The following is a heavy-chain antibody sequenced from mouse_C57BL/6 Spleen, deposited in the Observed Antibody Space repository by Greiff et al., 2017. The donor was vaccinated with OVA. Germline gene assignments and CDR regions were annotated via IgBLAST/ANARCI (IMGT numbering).Heavy chain of an antibody. CDR3: ARGDVGGDY. D-gene: IGHD3-3*01. Sequence: VQLKESGPVLVKPGASVKMSCKASGYTFTDYYMNWVKQSHGKSLEWIGVINPYNGGTSYNQKFKGKATLTVDKSSSTAYMELNSLTSEDSAVYYCARGDVGGDYWGQGTTLTVSS. J-gene: IGHJ2*01. V-gene: IGHV1-19*01. CDR2: INPYNGGT. CDR1: GYTFTDYY.